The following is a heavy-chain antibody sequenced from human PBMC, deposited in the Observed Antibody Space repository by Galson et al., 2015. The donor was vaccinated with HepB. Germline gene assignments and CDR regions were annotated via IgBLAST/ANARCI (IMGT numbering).Heavy chain of an antibody. CDR2: ISYDGSNK. Sequence: SLRLSCAASGFTFSSYAMHWVRQAPGKGLEWVAVISYDGSNKYYADSVKGRFTISRDNSKNTLYLQMNSLRAEDTAVYYCARALGGPMVAGGNDYWGQGTLVTVSS. D-gene: IGHD6-19*01. J-gene: IGHJ4*02. CDR3: ARALGGPMVAGGNDY. V-gene: IGHV3-30*04. CDR1: GFTFSSYA.